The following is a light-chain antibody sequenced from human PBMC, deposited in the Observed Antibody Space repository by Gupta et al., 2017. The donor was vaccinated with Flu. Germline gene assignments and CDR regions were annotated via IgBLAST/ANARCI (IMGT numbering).Light chain of an antibody. CDR1: SSDVGGYNY. CDR2: EVT. J-gene: IGLJ2*01. Sequence: VTISCTGTSSDVGGYNYVSWYQQHPGKAPKLMIYEVTKRPSGVPDRFSGSKSGNTASLTVSGLQAEDEADYYCTSYAGSNNLGVFGGGTKLTVL. V-gene: IGLV2-8*01. CDR3: TSYAGSNNLGV.